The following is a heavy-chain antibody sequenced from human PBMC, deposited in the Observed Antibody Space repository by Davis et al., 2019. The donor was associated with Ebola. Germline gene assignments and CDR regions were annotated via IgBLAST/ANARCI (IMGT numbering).Heavy chain of an antibody. CDR1: GGSISSYY. D-gene: IGHD1-14*01. Sequence: MPSETLSLTCTVSGGSISSYYWSWIRQPPGKGLEWIGYIYYSGSTNYNPSLKSRVTISVDTSKNQFSLKLTSVTAADTAVYYCARGLITYYYYGMDVWGQGTTVTVSS. J-gene: IGHJ6*02. CDR3: ARGLITYYYYGMDV. CDR2: IYYSGST. V-gene: IGHV4-59*12.